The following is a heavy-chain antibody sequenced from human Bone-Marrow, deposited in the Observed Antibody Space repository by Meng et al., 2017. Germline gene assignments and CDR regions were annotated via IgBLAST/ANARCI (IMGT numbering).Heavy chain of an antibody. CDR2: INHSGST. CDR1: GAFCSGDW. V-gene: IGHV4-34*01. D-gene: IGHD6-6*01. CDR3: ARGLRAARPLLFGY. J-gene: IGHJ4*02. Sequence: GQLQQWGARLLKPAEALALRCVVYGAFCSGDWWSWIRQPPGKGLEWIGEINHSGSTNYNPSLKSRVTISVDTSKNQFSLKLSSVTAADTAVYYCARGLRAARPLLFGYWGQGTLVTVSS.